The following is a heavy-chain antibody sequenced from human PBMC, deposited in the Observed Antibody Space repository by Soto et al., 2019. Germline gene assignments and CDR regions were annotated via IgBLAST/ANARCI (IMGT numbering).Heavy chain of an antibody. V-gene: IGHV1-18*01. Sequence: QVQLVQSGAEVKKPGASVKVSCKASGYTFASYAISWMRQAPGQGFEWMGWISAYNGNTNYAQKPPGRVTMTIDTSTTTAYMELRSLRSHDTAVYSCSSDPPPPDYWGQGTLVTVSS. CDR3: SSDPPPPDY. CDR1: GYTFASYA. CDR2: ISAYNGNT. J-gene: IGHJ4*02.